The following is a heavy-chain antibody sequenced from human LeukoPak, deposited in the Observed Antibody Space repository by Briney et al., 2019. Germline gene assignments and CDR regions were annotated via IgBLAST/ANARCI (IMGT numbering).Heavy chain of an antibody. J-gene: IGHJ4*02. CDR2: IYPGDSDT. Sequence: GESLKISCKASGYTFTIYWIGWVRQIPGKGLEWMGIIYPGDSDTKYSPSFQGQVTISADKSISTAYLQWSSLKASDTAMYYCARRGTVAGLIDYWGQGTLVTVSS. CDR1: GYTFTIYW. V-gene: IGHV5-51*01. D-gene: IGHD6-19*01. CDR3: ARRGTVAGLIDY.